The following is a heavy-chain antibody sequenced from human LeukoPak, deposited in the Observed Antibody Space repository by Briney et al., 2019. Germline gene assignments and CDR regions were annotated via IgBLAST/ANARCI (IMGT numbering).Heavy chain of an antibody. V-gene: IGHV3-30*18. CDR2: ISYDGSNK. CDR1: GFTFSSYG. D-gene: IGHD1-26*01. Sequence: GALRLSCAASGFTFSSYGMHWVRQAPGRGLEWVAAISYDGSNKYYAASVKGRFTISRDNSKNTLYLQMNSLRAEDTAVYYCAKNEVGATGYNWFDPWGQGTLVTVSS. CDR3: AKNEVGATGYNWFDP. J-gene: IGHJ5*02.